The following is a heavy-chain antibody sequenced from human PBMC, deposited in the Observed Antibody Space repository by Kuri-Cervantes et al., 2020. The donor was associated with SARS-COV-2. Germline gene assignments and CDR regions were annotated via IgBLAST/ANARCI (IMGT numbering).Heavy chain of an antibody. CDR3: ARDRRGYSWSYYYYYYGMDV. D-gene: IGHD5-18*01. J-gene: IGHJ6*02. CDR2: ISSNGGST. Sequence: GESLKISCAASGFTFSSYAMHWVRQAPGKGLEYVSAISSNGGSTYYADSVKGRFTISRDNSKNTLYLQMNSLRAEDTAVYYCARDRRGYSWSYYYYYYGMDVWGQGNTVTVSS. CDR1: GFTFSSYA. V-gene: IGHV3-64*04.